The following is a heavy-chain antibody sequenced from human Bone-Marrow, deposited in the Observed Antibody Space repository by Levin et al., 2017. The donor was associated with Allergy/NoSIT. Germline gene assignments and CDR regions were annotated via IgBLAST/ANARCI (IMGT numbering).Heavy chain of an antibody. J-gene: IGHJ5*02. CDR2: ISGAGNTT. CDR1: GFTFANYA. Sequence: QTGGSLRLSCAASGFTFANYAMSWVRQAPGKGLEWVSAISGAGNTTYYIDSVRGRFTISRDNSKNTLFLQMNSLRLEDTAVYYCAGYNWFDPWGQGTLVTVSS. V-gene: IGHV3-23*01. CDR3: AGYNWFDP.